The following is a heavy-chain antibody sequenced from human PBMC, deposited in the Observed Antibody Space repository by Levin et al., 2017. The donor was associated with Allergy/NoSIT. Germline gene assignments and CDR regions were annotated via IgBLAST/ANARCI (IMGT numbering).Heavy chain of an antibody. D-gene: IGHD1/OR15-1a*01. J-gene: IGHJ4*02. CDR3: ARVREHLLKVVDRKNRVFDY. V-gene: IGHV3-49*03. Sequence: PGGSLRLSCTTSGFTFEDHPMSWFRQAPGKGLEWVGFIRTYTYGETTEYAASVKGRFTISRDDSKSIAYLQMNSLKSEDTAVYYCARVREHLLKVVDRKNRVFDYWGQGTLVTVSS. CDR1: GFTFEDHP. CDR2: IRTYTYGETT.